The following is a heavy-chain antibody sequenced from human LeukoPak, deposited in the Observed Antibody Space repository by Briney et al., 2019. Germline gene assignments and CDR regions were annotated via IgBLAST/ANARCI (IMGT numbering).Heavy chain of an antibody. J-gene: IGHJ5*02. CDR2: IYSGGST. V-gene: IGHV3-53*01. CDR3: ARGVGPRGVDWFDP. Sequence: GGSLRLSCAASGFTVSSNYMSWVRQAPGKGLEWVSVIYSGGSTYYADSVKGRSTISRDNSKNTLYLQMNSLRAEDTAVYYCARGVGPRGVDWFDPWGQGTLVTVSS. CDR1: GFTVSSNY. D-gene: IGHD2-15*01.